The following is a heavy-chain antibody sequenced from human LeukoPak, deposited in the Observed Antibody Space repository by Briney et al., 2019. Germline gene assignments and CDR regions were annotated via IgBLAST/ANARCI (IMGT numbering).Heavy chain of an antibody. J-gene: IGHJ4*02. CDR1: GGSISSGSYY. CDR3: ARLADSGSYYLDY. CDR2: IYTSGST. D-gene: IGHD1-26*01. Sequence: KPSETLSLTCTVSGGSISSGSYYWSWIRQPAGKGLEWIGRIYTSGSTNYNPSLKSRVTISVDTSKNQFSLKLSSVTAADTAVYYCARLADSGSYYLDYWGQGTLVTVSS. V-gene: IGHV4-61*02.